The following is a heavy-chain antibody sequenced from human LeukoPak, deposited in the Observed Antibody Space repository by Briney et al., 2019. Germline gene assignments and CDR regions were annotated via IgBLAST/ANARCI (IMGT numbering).Heavy chain of an antibody. CDR1: GFTFSSYG. CDR3: VQPPQIATAGYFDS. CDR2: ISNDASNA. Sequence: GGSLRLSCAASGFTFSSYGMHWVRQAPGKGLEWVAVISNDASNAYYADSVKGRFTISRDNSKSSLYLQMNSLRPDDTALYYCVQPPQIATAGYFDSWGQGTLVTVSS. V-gene: IGHV3-30*18. J-gene: IGHJ4*02. D-gene: IGHD6-13*01.